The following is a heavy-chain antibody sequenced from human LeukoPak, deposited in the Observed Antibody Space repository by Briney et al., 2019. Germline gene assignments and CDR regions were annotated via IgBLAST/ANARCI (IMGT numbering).Heavy chain of an antibody. CDR2: INPSSGGT. CDR1: GYTFTGYY. Sequence: ASVKVSCKASGYTFTGYYMHWVRQAPGQGLEWMGWINPSSGGTNYAQKFQGRVTMTRDTSISTAYMELSRLRSDDTAVYYCARDFTYHYYYYYMDVWGKGTTVTVSS. V-gene: IGHV1-2*02. CDR3: ARDFTYHYYYYYMDV. J-gene: IGHJ6*03.